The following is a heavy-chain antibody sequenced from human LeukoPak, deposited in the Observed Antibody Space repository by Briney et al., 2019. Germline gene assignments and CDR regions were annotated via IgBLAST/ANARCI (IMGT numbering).Heavy chain of an antibody. CDR1: GGSISSYY. Sequence: SETLSLTCTVSGGSISSYYWSWIRQPPGKGLEWIGYIYYSGSTNYNPSLKRRVTMSVDTSKNQFSLKLSSVTAADTAVYYCATYSGGHIDYWGQGSLVTVSS. D-gene: IGHD5-12*01. CDR2: IYYSGST. V-gene: IGHV4-59*01. J-gene: IGHJ4*02. CDR3: ATYSGGHIDY.